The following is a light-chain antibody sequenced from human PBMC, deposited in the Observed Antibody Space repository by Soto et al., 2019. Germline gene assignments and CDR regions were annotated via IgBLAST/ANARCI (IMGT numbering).Light chain of an antibody. CDR3: QQHNYCPS. J-gene: IGKJ2*01. CDR1: QSVGSN. CDR2: GAS. Sequence: EIVMTQSPVTLSVSPGERATLSCRASQSVGSNLAWYQQKPGQAPRLLLYGASTRATGIPGRFSGSGSGTEFTLTSTGLQSEDFAVYYCQQHNYCPSFGQGTKLEFK. V-gene: IGKV3-15*01.